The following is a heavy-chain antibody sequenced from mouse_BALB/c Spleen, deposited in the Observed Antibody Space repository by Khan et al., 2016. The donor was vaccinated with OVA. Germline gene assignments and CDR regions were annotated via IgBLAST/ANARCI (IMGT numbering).Heavy chain of an antibody. Sequence: DVQLQESGPGLVKPSQSLSLTCTVTGYSITSDYAWDWIRQFPGNKLEWMGYISYGGSTSYNPSLKSRISITRDTSKNQFFLQLNSVTTEDTATXYCARKNYYGYAMDYWGQGTSVTVSS. D-gene: IGHD1-1*01. V-gene: IGHV3-2*02. CDR3: ARKNYYGYAMDY. J-gene: IGHJ4*01. CDR1: GYSITSDYA. CDR2: ISYGGST.